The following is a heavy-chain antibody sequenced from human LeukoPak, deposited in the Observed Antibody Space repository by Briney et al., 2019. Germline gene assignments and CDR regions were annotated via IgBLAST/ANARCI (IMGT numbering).Heavy chain of an antibody. Sequence: PGGSLRLSCAASGFTFSSYAMSWVRQAPGKGLEWVSAISGSVGSTYYADSVKGRFTISRDNSKNTLYLQMNSLRDEDTAVYYCAKEKKRITMIVVPKGGFDYWGQGTLVTVSS. CDR1: GFTFSSYA. CDR2: ISGSVGST. CDR3: AKEKKRITMIVVPKGGFDY. V-gene: IGHV3-23*01. D-gene: IGHD3-22*01. J-gene: IGHJ4*02.